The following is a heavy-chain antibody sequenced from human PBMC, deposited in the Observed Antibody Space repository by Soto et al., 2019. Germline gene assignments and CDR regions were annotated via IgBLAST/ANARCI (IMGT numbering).Heavy chain of an antibody. Sequence: PSETLSLTCAVYGGSFSGYYWSWSRQPPGKGLEWIGEINHSGSTNYNPSLKSRVTISVDTSKNQFSLKLSSVTAADTAVYYCERGVMVRGVTISYGMDVWGQGTTVTVSS. D-gene: IGHD3-10*01. CDR2: INHSGST. CDR1: GGSFSGYY. CDR3: ERGVMVRGVTISYGMDV. J-gene: IGHJ6*02. V-gene: IGHV4-34*01.